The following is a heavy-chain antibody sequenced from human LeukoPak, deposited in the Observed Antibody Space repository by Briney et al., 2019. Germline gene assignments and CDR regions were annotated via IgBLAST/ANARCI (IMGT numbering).Heavy chain of an antibody. CDR1: GLSCSSYA. Sequence: GGSLRLSCVASGLSCSSYAMSWVRQAPGKGLEWVSTISGSGVSTYYADSVKGRFTISRDNSKNTLYLQMNSLRAEDTAVYYCAKLYGSGDYWGQGTLVTVSS. CDR2: ISGSGVST. V-gene: IGHV3-23*01. D-gene: IGHD3-10*01. J-gene: IGHJ4*02. CDR3: AKLYGSGDY.